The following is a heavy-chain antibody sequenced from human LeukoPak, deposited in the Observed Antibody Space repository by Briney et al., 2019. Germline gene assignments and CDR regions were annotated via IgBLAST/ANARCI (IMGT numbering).Heavy chain of an antibody. V-gene: IGHV4-59*01. CDR3: ARTGPRQLIDY. CDR2: IYYSGST. CDR1: GGSISSYY. J-gene: IGHJ4*02. D-gene: IGHD6-19*01. Sequence: SETLSLTCTVSGGSISSYYWSWVRQPPGKGLEWIGYIYYSGSTNYNPSLKSRVTISVDTSKNQFSLKLSSVTAADTAVYYCARTGPRQLIDYWGQGTLVTVSS.